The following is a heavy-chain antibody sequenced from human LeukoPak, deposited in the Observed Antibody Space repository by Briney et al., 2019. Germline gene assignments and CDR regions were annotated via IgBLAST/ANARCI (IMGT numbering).Heavy chain of an antibody. D-gene: IGHD3-3*01. J-gene: IGHJ5*02. Sequence: SETLSLTCTVSGGSISSSSYYWGWIRQPPGKGLEWIGSIYYSGSTYYNPSLKSRVTISVDASKNQFSLKLSSVTAADTAVYYCARDLLRFLEPYNWFDPWGQGTLVTVSS. CDR3: ARDLLRFLEPYNWFDP. CDR2: IYYSGST. CDR1: GGSISSSSYY. V-gene: IGHV4-39*02.